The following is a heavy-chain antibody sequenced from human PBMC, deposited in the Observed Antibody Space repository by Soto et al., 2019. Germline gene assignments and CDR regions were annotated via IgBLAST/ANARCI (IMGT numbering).Heavy chain of an antibody. V-gene: IGHV3-23*01. D-gene: IGHD3-22*01. CDR1: GFTFRMYA. Sequence: EVQLLESGGGVIQPGGSLRLSCAASGFTFRMYAMSWVRQAPGKGLEWVSTITGNGGTSYADCVRGRFTISRDNSKNTLYLQMNSLRAEDTAVYYCAKDAPGSGWLSDYWGQGTLVTVSS. CDR3: AKDAPGSGWLSDY. CDR2: ITGNGGT. J-gene: IGHJ4*02.